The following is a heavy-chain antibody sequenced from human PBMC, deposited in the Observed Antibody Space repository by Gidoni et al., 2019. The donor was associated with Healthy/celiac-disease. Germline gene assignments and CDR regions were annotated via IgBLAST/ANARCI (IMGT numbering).Heavy chain of an antibody. CDR2: IKQDGSEK. J-gene: IGHJ3*02. D-gene: IGHD6-6*01. Sequence: EVQLVESGGGLVQPGGSLRLSCAASGFTFSSYWMSWVRQAPGKGLEWVANIKQDGSEKYYVDSVKGRFTISRDNAKNSLYLQMNSLRAEDTAVYYCARDDLEYSSSYDAFDIWGQGTMVTVSS. V-gene: IGHV3-7*01. CDR3: ARDDLEYSSSYDAFDI. CDR1: GFTFSSYW.